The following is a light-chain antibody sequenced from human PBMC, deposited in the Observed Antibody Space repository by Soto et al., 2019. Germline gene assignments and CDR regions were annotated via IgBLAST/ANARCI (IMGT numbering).Light chain of an antibody. CDR2: SNN. J-gene: IGLJ2*01. CDR3: AAWDDSLNGVV. CDR1: SPNIGSNI. V-gene: IGLV1-44*01. Sequence: QSVLTQPPSASGTPGQRVTISCSGSSPNIGSNIVNWYQQFPGTTPKLLIYSNNQRPSGVPDRFSGSKSGTSASLAISGLQSEDDADYYCAAWDDSLNGVVFGGGTKLTVL.